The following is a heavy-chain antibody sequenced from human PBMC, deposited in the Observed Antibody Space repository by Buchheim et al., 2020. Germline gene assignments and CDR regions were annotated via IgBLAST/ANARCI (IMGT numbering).Heavy chain of an antibody. Sequence: QVQLVQSGAEVKKPGASVKVSCKASGYTFTGYYMHWVRQAPGQGLEWMGWINPNSGGTNYAQKFQGWVTMTRDTSISPAYMELSRLRSDDTAVYYCARGRQVEYSSSPYYYYGMDVWGQGTT. V-gene: IGHV1-2*04. D-gene: IGHD6-6*01. CDR3: ARGRQVEYSSSPYYYYGMDV. CDR1: GYTFTGYY. CDR2: INPNSGGT. J-gene: IGHJ6*02.